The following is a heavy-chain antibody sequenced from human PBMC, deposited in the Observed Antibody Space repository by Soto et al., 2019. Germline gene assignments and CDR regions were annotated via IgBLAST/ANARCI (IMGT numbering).Heavy chain of an antibody. CDR1: GGSISSSSYY. CDR2: IYYSGST. D-gene: IGHD1-7*01. Sequence: PSETLSLTCTVSGGSISSSSYYWGWIRQPPGKGLEWIGSIYYSGSTYYNPSLKSRVTISVDTSKNQFSLKLSSVTAADTAVYYCARLIYNWNYVTQSYYFDYWGQGTLVTVSS. J-gene: IGHJ4*02. CDR3: ARLIYNWNYVTQSYYFDY. V-gene: IGHV4-39*01.